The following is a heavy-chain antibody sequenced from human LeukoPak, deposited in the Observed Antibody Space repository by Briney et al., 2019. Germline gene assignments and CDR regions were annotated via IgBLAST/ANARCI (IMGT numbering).Heavy chain of an antibody. CDR3: AKDVYNWNFYFDY. D-gene: IGHD1-7*01. Sequence: GGSLRLSCAASGFTFSSYAMSWVRQAPGKGLEWVSAISASGYSTYYADSVKGQFTISRDNSKKTLYLQMNSLRAEDTAIFYCAKDVYNWNFYFDYWGRGTLVTVSS. J-gene: IGHJ4*02. CDR2: ISASGYST. V-gene: IGHV3-23*01. CDR1: GFTFSSYA.